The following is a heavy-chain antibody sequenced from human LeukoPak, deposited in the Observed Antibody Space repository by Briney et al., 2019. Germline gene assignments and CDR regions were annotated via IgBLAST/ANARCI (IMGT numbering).Heavy chain of an antibody. J-gene: IGHJ4*02. CDR3: ARSSSSGWYYFDY. D-gene: IGHD6-19*01. Sequence: PGGSLRLSCAASGFTFSSYAMHWVRQAPGKGLEWVAVIWYDGSNKYYADSVKGRFTISRDNSKNTLYLQMNSLRAEDTAVYYCARSSSSGWYYFDYWGQGTLVTVSS. CDR1: GFTFSSYA. CDR2: IWYDGSNK. V-gene: IGHV3-33*08.